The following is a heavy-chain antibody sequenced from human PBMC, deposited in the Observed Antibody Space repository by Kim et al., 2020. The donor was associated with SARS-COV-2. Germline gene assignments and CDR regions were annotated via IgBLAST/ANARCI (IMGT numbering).Heavy chain of an antibody. CDR1: GFTFSSYA. Sequence: GGSLRLSCAASGFTFSSYAMHWVRQAPGKGLEWVAVISYDGSDKYYVDSVKGRFTISRDNSKNTLYLQMNSLRAEDTAVYYCARDFVVVVAATMHYYNGMDVWGQGTTVTVSS. J-gene: IGHJ6*02. CDR2: ISYDGSDK. V-gene: IGHV3-30*04. D-gene: IGHD2-15*01. CDR3: ARDFVVVVAATMHYYNGMDV.